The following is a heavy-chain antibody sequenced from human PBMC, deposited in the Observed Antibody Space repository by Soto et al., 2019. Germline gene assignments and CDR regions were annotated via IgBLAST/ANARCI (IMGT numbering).Heavy chain of an antibody. V-gene: IGHV5-51*01. D-gene: IGHD6-19*01. CDR3: ARLGIAVAGTFGMDV. Sequence: GESLKISRKGSGYSFTSDWIGWGRPMPVKGLEWMGIIYPGDSDTRYSPSFQGQVTISADKSISTAYLQWSSLKASDTAMYYCARLGIAVAGTFGMDVWGQGTTVTVSS. CDR1: GYSFTSDW. CDR2: IYPGDSDT. J-gene: IGHJ6*02.